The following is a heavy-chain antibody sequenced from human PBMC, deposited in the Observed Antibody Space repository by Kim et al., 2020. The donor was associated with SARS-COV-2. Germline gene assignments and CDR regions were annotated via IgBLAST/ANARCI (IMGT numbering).Heavy chain of an antibody. V-gene: IGHV5-10-1*01. J-gene: IGHJ4*02. CDR3: ARRTTYNWNYDY. D-gene: IGHD1-20*01. Sequence: YGPCFKGHVTITADKSISTAYLQWSSLKASDTAMYYCARRTTYNWNYDYWGQGTLVTVSS.